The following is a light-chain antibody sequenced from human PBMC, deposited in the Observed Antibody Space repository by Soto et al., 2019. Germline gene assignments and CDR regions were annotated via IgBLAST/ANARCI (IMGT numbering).Light chain of an antibody. Sequence: QAVMTQPPSASGTPGQGVTISCSGSSSNIGSYYVYWYQHLPGTAPKLVIHTDIHRPSGVPGRFSGSKSGTSASLAISGLRSEDEGDYYCAAWDDTLSGWAFGGGTKVTVL. CDR1: SSNIGSYY. CDR2: TDI. J-gene: IGLJ3*02. CDR3: AAWDDTLSGWA. V-gene: IGLV1-47*01.